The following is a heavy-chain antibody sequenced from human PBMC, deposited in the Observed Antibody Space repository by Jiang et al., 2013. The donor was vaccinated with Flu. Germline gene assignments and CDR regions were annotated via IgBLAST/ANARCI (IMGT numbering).Heavy chain of an antibody. CDR3: AKENHTIFGADDHDAFDI. Sequence: GPGLVKPSQTLSLTCTVSGGSISSGDYYWSWIRQPPGKGLEWIGYIYYSGSTYYNPSLKSRVTISVDTSKNQFSLKLSSVTAADTAVYYCAKENHTIFGADDHDAFDIWGQGTMVTVSS. CDR1: GGSISSGDYY. CDR2: IYYSGST. J-gene: IGHJ3*02. D-gene: IGHD3-3*01. V-gene: IGHV4-30-4*01.